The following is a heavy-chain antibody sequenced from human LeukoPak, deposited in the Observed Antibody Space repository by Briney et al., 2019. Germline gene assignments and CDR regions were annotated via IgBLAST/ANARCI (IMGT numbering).Heavy chain of an antibody. J-gene: IGHJ4*02. CDR3: ARDSRDAVRGVNEALDY. CDR1: GFTFSSYG. Sequence: GGSLRLSCAASGFTFSSYGMQWVRQAPGKGLEWVAVISYEGSTSYYADSVKGRFTISRDNSKNTLYLQMNSLRAEDTAVYYCARDSRDAVRGVNEALDYWGQGTLVTVSS. V-gene: IGHV3-30*03. CDR2: ISYEGSTS. D-gene: IGHD3-10*01.